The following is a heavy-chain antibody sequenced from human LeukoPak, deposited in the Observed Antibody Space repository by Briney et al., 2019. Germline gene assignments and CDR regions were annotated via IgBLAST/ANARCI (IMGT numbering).Heavy chain of an antibody. CDR1: GGSISSYY. CDR3: ARDSPPHGDYGIDY. Sequence: SETLSLTCTVSGGSISSYYWSWIRQPPGKGLEWVGYIYYSGSTNYNPSLKRRVTISVDTSKNQFSLKLSSVTAADTAVYYCARDSPPHGDYGIDYWGQGTLVTVSS. J-gene: IGHJ4*02. V-gene: IGHV4-59*12. CDR2: IYYSGST. D-gene: IGHD4-17*01.